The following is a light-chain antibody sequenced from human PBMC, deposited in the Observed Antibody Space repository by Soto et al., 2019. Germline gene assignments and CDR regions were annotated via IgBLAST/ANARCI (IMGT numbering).Light chain of an antibody. Sequence: EIVLTQSPGTLSLSQGERATLSCGASQSVSSGYLAWYQQKPGQAPRLLIYSASSRVTGIPDRFSGSGSGTDFTLTISRLEPEDFAVYYCQHYGSSPLTFGGGTRLEIK. CDR3: QHYGSSPLT. CDR1: QSVSSGY. V-gene: IGKV3-20*01. CDR2: SAS. J-gene: IGKJ5*01.